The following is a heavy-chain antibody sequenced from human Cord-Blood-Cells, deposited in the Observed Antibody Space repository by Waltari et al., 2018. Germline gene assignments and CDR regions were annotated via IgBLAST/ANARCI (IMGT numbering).Heavy chain of an antibody. Sequence: QVQLVQSGAEVKKPGASVKVSCKASGYTFTSYAMHWVRQAPGQRLEWMGWINAGNGNTKYSQKFQGRVTITRDTSASTAYMELSSLRSEDTAVYYGARGRMITFGGVIDYFDYWGQGTLVTVSS. CDR3: ARGRMITFGGVIDYFDY. J-gene: IGHJ4*02. CDR1: GYTFTSYA. D-gene: IGHD3-16*02. V-gene: IGHV1-3*01. CDR2: INAGNGNT.